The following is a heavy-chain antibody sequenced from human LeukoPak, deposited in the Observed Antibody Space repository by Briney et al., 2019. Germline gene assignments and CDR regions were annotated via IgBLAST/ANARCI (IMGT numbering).Heavy chain of an antibody. Sequence: GGSLRLSCAASGSTFSSYSMNWVRQAPGKGLEWVSSISSSSSYIYYADSVKGRFTISRDNAKNSLYLQMNSLRAEDTAVYYCARADSSGYYYFDYWAREPWSPSPQ. CDR3: ARADSSGYYYFDY. V-gene: IGHV3-21*01. CDR2: ISSSSSYI. J-gene: IGHJ4*02. D-gene: IGHD3-22*01. CDR1: GSTFSSYS.